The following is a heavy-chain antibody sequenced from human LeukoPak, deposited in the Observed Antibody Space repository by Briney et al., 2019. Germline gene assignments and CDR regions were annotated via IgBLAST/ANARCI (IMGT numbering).Heavy chain of an antibody. CDR2: IFYSGST. Sequence: SETLSLTCTVSGGSINNYYWSWLRQPPGKRLEWVGYIFYSGSTNYNPSLKSRVTISIDTSKNRFSLKLTSVTAADSAVYYCATVSTNIYYAMDVWGQGTTVTVSS. CDR3: ATVSTNIYYAMDV. CDR1: GGSINNYY. D-gene: IGHD3-3*02. J-gene: IGHJ6*02. V-gene: IGHV4-59*01.